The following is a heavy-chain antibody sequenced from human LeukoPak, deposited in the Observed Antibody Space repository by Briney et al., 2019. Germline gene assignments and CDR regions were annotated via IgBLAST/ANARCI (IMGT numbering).Heavy chain of an antibody. J-gene: IGHJ4*02. D-gene: IGHD6-13*01. V-gene: IGHV3-74*01. CDR3: ARARAYSDDIDY. CDR2: INSDGSST. CDR1: GFTFRSYW. Sequence: GSLRLSCAASGFTFRSYWMHWVRQAPGKGLVWVSRINSDGSSTSYADSVKGRFTISRDNAKNTLYLQMNSLRAEDTAVYYCARARAYSDDIDYWGQGTLVTVSS.